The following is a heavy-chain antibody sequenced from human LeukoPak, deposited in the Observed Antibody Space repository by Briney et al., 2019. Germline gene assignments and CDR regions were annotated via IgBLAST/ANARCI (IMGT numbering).Heavy chain of an antibody. CDR2: INPSGGST. V-gene: IGHV1-46*01. CDR1: GYTFTSYY. J-gene: IGHJ6*02. CDR3: ARDFLGLHQDTCTNYYYYGMDV. Sequence: ASVKVSCKASGYTFTSYYMHWVRQAPGQGLEWMGIINPSGGSTSYAQKFQGRVTMTRDTSTSTVYMELSSLRSEDTAVYYCARDFLGLHQDTCTNYYYYGMDVWGQGTTVTVSS. D-gene: IGHD2-2*01.